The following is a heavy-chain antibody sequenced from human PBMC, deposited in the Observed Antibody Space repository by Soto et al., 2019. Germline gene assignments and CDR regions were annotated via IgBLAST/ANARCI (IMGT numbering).Heavy chain of an antibody. V-gene: IGHV3-11*05. CDR3: ARADSSSWYDDY. D-gene: IGHD6-13*01. CDR2: ISSSSSYT. Sequence: GGSLRLSCAASGFTFSDYYMSWIRQAPGKGLEWVSYISSSSSYTNYADSVKGRFTISRDNAKNSQYLQMNSLRAEDTEVYYCARADSSSWYDDYWGQGTLVTVSS. CDR1: GFTFSDYY. J-gene: IGHJ4*02.